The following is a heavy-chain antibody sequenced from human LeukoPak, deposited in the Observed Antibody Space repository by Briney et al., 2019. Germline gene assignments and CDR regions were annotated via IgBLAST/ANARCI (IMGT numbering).Heavy chain of an antibody. CDR1: GFTFSSYW. V-gene: IGHV3-74*01. J-gene: IGHJ1*01. CDR3: ARSPGYSFFHH. D-gene: IGHD6-13*01. CDR2: VNSDGSST. Sequence: TGGSLRLSCAASGFTFSSYWMHWVRQAPGKGLVWVSRVNSDGSSTTYADSVQGRFTISRDNAKNTLYLQMNSLRAEDTAVYYCARSPGYSFFHHWGQGTLVTVSS.